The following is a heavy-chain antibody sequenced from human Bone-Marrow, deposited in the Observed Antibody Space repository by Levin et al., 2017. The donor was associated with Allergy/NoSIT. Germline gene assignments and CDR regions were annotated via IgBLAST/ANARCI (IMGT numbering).Heavy chain of an antibody. D-gene: IGHD1-26*01. Sequence: PGGSLRLSCAASGFTVSSNYMSWVRQAPGKGLEWVSVIYSGGSTYYADSVKGRFTISRDNSKNTLYLQMNSLRAEDTAVYYCARDLVVGATTPLYYYGMDVWGQGTTVTVSS. V-gene: IGHV3-53*01. CDR1: GFTVSSNY. CDR2: IYSGGST. J-gene: IGHJ6*02. CDR3: ARDLVVGATTPLYYYGMDV.